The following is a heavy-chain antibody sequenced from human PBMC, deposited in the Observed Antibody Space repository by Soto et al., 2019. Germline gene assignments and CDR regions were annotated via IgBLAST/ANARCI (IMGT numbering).Heavy chain of an antibody. D-gene: IGHD2-2*01. CDR1: GFTFSSYA. CDR2: ISYDGSNK. J-gene: IGHJ6*02. Sequence: GGSLRLSCAASGFTFSSYAMHWVRQAPGKGLEWVAVISYDGSNKYYADSVKGRFAISRDNSKNTLYLQMNSLRAEDTAVYYCAREILRYCSSTSCYGGLDVWGQGTTVTVSS. CDR3: AREILRYCSSTSCYGGLDV. V-gene: IGHV3-30*09.